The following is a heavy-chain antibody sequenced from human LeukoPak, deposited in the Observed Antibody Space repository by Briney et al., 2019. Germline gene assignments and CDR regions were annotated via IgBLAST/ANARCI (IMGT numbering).Heavy chain of an antibody. CDR1: GFTFSSYS. J-gene: IGHJ4*02. Sequence: GGSLRLSCAASGFTFSSYSMNWVRQAPGKGLEGVSYISSSSSTRYYADSVKGRFTISRDNAKNSLYLQMNSLRAEDTAVYYCARAPAGGSYPSELYYWGQGTLVTVSS. D-gene: IGHD1-26*01. CDR2: ISSSSSTR. V-gene: IGHV3-48*01. CDR3: ARAPAGGSYPSELYY.